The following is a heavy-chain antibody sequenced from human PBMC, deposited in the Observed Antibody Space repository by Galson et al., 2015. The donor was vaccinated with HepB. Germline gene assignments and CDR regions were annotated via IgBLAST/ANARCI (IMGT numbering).Heavy chain of an antibody. V-gene: IGHV3-21*01. CDR1: GFTFSSYS. D-gene: IGHD6-6*01. CDR3: ARGLEYSPAPTLGYYYGMDV. J-gene: IGHJ6*02. CDR2: ISSSSSYI. Sequence: SLRLSCAASGFTFSSYSMNWVRQAPGKGLEWVSSISSSSSYIYYADSVKGRFTISRDNAKNSLYLQMNSLRAEDTAVYYCARGLEYSPAPTLGYYYGMDVWGQGTTVTVSS.